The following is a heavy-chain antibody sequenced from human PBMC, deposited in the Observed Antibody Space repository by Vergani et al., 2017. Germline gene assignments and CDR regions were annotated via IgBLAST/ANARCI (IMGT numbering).Heavy chain of an antibody. CDR1: GASFTSYH. CDR2: IDHTGRP. D-gene: IGHD4-11*01. J-gene: IGHJ6*03. CDR3: ARVNTETNGHLYYYYYMDV. Sequence: QVQLQQWGGGLLKPSETLSLTCVVNGASFTSYHWTWIRQSPGEGLEWVGDIDHTGRPDDNPSLKSRLTMSVDKSRNQFSLTLNSVTATDTAIYFCARVNTETNGHLYYYYYMDVWGQGTAVTVS. V-gene: IGHV4-34*01.